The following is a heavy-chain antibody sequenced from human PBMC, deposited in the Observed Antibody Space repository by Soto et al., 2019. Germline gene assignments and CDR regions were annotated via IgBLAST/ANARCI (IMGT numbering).Heavy chain of an antibody. CDR3: ARARYGDY. Sequence: QVHLVQSGAEAKKPGASVKVSCKGSGYAFTTYGITWVRQAPGQGLEWMGWISAHNGNTNYAQKLQGRVTVTRDTAKSAPYMELRSVRTDDTGVSYCARARYGDYWGQGALVTVSS. CDR2: ISAHNGNT. V-gene: IGHV1-18*01. J-gene: IGHJ4*02. D-gene: IGHD1-1*01. CDR1: GYAFTTYG.